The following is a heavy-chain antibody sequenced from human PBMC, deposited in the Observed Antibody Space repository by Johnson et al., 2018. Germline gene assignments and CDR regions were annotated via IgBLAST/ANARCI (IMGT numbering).Heavy chain of an antibody. J-gene: IGHJ6*03. D-gene: IGHD3-3*01. V-gene: IGHV3-53*01. CDR3: ARVNTIFGVAYMDV. Sequence: VRLVQSGGGLIQPGGSLRLSCAASGFSVSNNYLSWVRHAPGMGLEWVSVIYSGGNTYYAASVKGRFTVSRDNSKNTLYLQMNSLRAEDTAVYYCARVNTIFGVAYMDVWGTGTTVTVSS. CDR2: IYSGGNT. CDR1: GFSVSNNY.